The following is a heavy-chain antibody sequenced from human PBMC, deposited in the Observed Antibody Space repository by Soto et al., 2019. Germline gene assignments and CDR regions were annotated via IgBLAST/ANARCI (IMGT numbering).Heavy chain of an antibody. CDR2: ITGSGAGS. J-gene: IGHJ5*02. CDR1: GFTFSSYA. Sequence: EVQLLESGGGWLQPGGSLRLSCAASGFTFSSYAMNWVRQAPGKGLEWVSGITGSGAGSYYSDSVKGWFTISRDNSKNTLYLQMNSLRAEDTAVYYCAKAYSNSWPNDWFDPWGLGTLVTVSS. D-gene: IGHD6-13*01. V-gene: IGHV3-23*01. CDR3: AKAYSNSWPNDWFDP.